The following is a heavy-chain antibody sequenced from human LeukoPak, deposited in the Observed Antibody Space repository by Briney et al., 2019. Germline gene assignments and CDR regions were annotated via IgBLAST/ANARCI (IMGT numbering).Heavy chain of an antibody. D-gene: IGHD3-3*01. Sequence: SETLSLTCAVSGYSIRSGYYWGWIRPPPGKGLEWIGSIYHSGSTYYNPSLKSRVTISVDTSKNQFSLKLGSVTAADTAVYYCARSITMFGVVWDAFDIWGQGTMVTVSS. CDR3: ARSITMFGVVWDAFDI. CDR2: IYHSGST. J-gene: IGHJ3*02. CDR1: GYSIRSGYY. V-gene: IGHV4-38-2*01.